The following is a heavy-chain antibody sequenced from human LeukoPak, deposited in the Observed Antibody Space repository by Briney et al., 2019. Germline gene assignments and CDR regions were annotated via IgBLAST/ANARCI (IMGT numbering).Heavy chain of an antibody. CDR2: INHSGST. Sequence: SETLSLTCAVYGGSFSGYYWSWIRQPPGKGLEWIGEINHSGSTNYNPSLKSRVTISVDTSKNQFSLKLSSVTAADTAVYYCARGQDIVVVPAALGRFDPWGQGTLVTVSS. V-gene: IGHV4-34*01. J-gene: IGHJ5*02. CDR1: GGSFSGYY. D-gene: IGHD2-2*01. CDR3: ARGQDIVVVPAALGRFDP.